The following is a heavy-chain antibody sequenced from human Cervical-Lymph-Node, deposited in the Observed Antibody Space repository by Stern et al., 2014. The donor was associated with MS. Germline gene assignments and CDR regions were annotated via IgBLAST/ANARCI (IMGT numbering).Heavy chain of an antibody. CDR1: GFTFSDRD. D-gene: IGHD3-10*01. J-gene: IGHJ4*02. V-gene: IGHV3-72*01. CDR2: IRNKALSYTT. Sequence: EVHLVESGGGLVQPGGSLRLSCAASGFTFSDRDMDWVRQAPGKGLEWVGRIRNKALSYTTYYAASVKGRFTISRDDSKNSLYLQMSSLKTEDTAVYYCARTGSYLPADYWGQGTLVTVSS. CDR3: ARTGSYLPADY.